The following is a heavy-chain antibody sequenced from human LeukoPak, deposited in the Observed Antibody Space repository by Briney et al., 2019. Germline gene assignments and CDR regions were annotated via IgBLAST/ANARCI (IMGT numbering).Heavy chain of an antibody. CDR3: ARQESIGVGDRRFDT. V-gene: IGHV4-39*01. CDR1: GGSISSSSYY. CDR2: INYSGRT. J-gene: IGHJ4*02. D-gene: IGHD3-22*01. Sequence: SESLSLTCTVSGGSISSSSYYWGWIRQSPATGLEWIGSINYSGRTFYNPSLKSRVTMSVDTSKNQLSLKVNFVTAADTALYYCARQESIGVGDRRFDTWGQGTLVTVSS.